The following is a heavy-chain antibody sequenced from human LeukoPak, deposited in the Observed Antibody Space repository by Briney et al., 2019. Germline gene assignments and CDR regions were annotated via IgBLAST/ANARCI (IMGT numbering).Heavy chain of an antibody. CDR2: INSGGNTI. V-gene: IGHV3-48*04. J-gene: IGHJ1*01. CDR3: ARENRDSNGWS. Sequence: GGSLRLSCTASGFSFSSYSMNWVRQAPGKGLEWVSYINSGGNTIHYAGSVKGRFTISRDNARNSLYLQMNSLRVEDTAFYYCARENRDSNGWSWGQGTLVTVSS. D-gene: IGHD6-19*01. CDR1: GFSFSSYS.